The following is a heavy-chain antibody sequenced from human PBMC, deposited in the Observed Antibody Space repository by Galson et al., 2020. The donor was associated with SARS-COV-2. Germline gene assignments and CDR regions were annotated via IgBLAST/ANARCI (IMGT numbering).Heavy chain of an antibody. Sequence: SPKTPRAASGFTLDDYALHWVRQAPGKGLEWVSGNSWNNGSIGHADSVKGRFTSSRDNAKNSLYLQMNSLRAEDTALYYCANLFGIAAAGAYWGQGTLVTVS. CDR3: ANLFGIAAAGAY. CDR1: GFTLDDYA. D-gene: IGHD6-13*01. CDR2: NSWNNGSI. J-gene: IGHJ4*02. V-gene: IGHV3-9*01.